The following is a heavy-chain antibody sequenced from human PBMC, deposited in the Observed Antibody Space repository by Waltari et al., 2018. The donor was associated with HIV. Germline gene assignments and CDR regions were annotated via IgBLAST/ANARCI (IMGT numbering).Heavy chain of an antibody. D-gene: IGHD3-10*01. CDR3: ARLGSGTFFPTRFDY. V-gene: IGHV4-39*01. Sequence: QLQLQESGPGVVKPSETLSLTCIVSGDSISSSNYYWGWIRQPPGKGLEWIGSIYFSGSTSYNPSLKSLVIISVDTSKNQFSLKVSSVTAMDTAVYYCARLGSGTFFPTRFDYWGQGILVIVSS. CDR1: GDSISSSNYY. CDR2: IYFSGST. J-gene: IGHJ4*02.